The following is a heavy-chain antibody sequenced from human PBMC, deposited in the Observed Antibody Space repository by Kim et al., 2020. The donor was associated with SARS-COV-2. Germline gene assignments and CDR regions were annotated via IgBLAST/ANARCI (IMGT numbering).Heavy chain of an antibody. CDR1: GFTVSSNY. J-gene: IGHJ6*01. CDR3: ARLPLYFSGGSCQKYYYYG. CDR2: IYSGGST. Sequence: GGSLRLSCAASGFTVSSNYMSWVRQAPGKGLEWVSVIYSGGSTYYADSVQGRFTISRDNSKNTLYLQMNSLRAEDTAVYNCARLPLYFSGGSCQKYYYYG. V-gene: IGHV3-66*04. D-gene: IGHD2-15*01.